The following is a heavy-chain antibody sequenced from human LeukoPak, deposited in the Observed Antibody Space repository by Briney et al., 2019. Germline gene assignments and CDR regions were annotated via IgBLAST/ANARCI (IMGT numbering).Heavy chain of an antibody. D-gene: IGHD1-14*01. CDR2: INPNSGGT. J-gene: IGHJ3*02. V-gene: IGHV1-2*02. Sequence: ASVKVSCKASGYTFTGYYMHWVRQAPGQGLEWMGWINPNSGGTNYAQKFQGRVTMTRDTSISTAYMELSRLRSDDTAVYYCARDVGGKPELGAFDIWGQGTMVTVSS. CDR1: GYTFTGYY. CDR3: ARDVGGKPELGAFDI.